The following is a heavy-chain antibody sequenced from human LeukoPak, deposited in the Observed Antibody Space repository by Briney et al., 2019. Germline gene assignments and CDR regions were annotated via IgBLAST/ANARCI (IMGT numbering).Heavy chain of an antibody. CDR3: ARPGAGKLDFDY. J-gene: IGHJ4*02. V-gene: IGHV3-20*04. D-gene: IGHD6-13*01. Sequence: PGGSLRLSCAASGFTFDDYGMSWVRQAPGKGLEWVSGINWNGVSTGYADSVKGRFTISRDNAKNSLYLQMNSLRAEDTALYYCARPGAGKLDFDYWGQGNLVTVSS. CDR1: GFTFDDYG. CDR2: INWNGVST.